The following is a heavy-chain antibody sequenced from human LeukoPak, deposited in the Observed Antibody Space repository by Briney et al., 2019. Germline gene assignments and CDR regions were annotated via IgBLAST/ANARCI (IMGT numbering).Heavy chain of an antibody. Sequence: ASVKVSCKASGYTFTGYHRHWVGQAPGQGLEWMGWINPNSGGTNYAQNFQGRVTMTRDTSISTAYMELSSLSSDDTAVYYCARKASLYSGYEYWGQGALVSVSS. D-gene: IGHD5-12*01. CDR2: INPNSGGT. J-gene: IGHJ4*02. CDR1: GYTFTGYH. CDR3: ARKASLYSGYEY. V-gene: IGHV1-2*02.